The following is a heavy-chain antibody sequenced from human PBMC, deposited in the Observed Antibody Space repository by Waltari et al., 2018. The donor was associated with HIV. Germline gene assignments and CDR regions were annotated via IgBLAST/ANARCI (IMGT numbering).Heavy chain of an antibody. CDR2: IIPMLGTA. V-gene: IGHV1-69*01. Sequence: QVQLVQSGAEVKKPGSSVKVSCKASGGTFSNYGISWVRQAPGQGLEWMGGIIPMLGTAKYAQKFQGRVTSTADESTSTAYMEGSSLRHEDTAVYYCARGKDSSSWYHDSHDYGMDVWGQGTTVTVSS. J-gene: IGHJ6*02. CDR1: GGTFSNYG. CDR3: ARGKDSSSWYHDSHDYGMDV. D-gene: IGHD6-13*01.